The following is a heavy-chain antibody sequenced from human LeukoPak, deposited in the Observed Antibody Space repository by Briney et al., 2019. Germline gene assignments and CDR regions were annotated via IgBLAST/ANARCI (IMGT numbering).Heavy chain of an antibody. CDR3: AREGYFGSGIDYYYGMDV. CDR2: ISAYNGNT. Sequence: ASVKVSCKTSGYTFTNYGLSWVRQAPGQGLEWMGWISAYNGNTNYAQKLQGRVTMTTDTFTSTAYMELRSLRSDDTAVYYCAREGYFGSGIDYYYGMDVWGQGTKVTVSS. CDR1: GYTFTNYG. J-gene: IGHJ6*02. V-gene: IGHV1-18*01. D-gene: IGHD3-10*01.